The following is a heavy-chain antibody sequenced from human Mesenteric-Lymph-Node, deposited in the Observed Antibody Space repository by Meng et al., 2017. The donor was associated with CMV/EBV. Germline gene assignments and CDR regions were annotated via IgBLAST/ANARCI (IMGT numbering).Heavy chain of an antibody. CDR2: ISSSGSTI. V-gene: IGHV3-48*03. J-gene: IGHJ6*02. D-gene: IGHD2-15*01. CDR1: GFTFSSYE. CDR3: AREQDDYYYYGMDV. Sequence: GESLKISCAASGFTFSSYEMNWVRQAPGKGLEWVSYISSSGSTIYYADSVKGRFTISRDNAKNSLYLQMNSLRAEDTAVYYCAREQDDYYYYGMDVWGQGTTVTVSS.